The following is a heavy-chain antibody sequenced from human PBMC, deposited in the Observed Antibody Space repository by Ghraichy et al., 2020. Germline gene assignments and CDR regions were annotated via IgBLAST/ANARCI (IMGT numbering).Heavy chain of an antibody. CDR1: GFTFSSYA. J-gene: IGHJ1*01. D-gene: IGHD2-15*01. CDR3: AKSRHAVGVVVGGAFQH. CDR2: ISGSGGST. Sequence: GGSLRLSCAASGFTFSSYAMSWVRQAPGKGLEWVSAISGSGGSTYYADSVKGRFTISRDNSKNTLYLQMNSLRAEDTAVYYCAKSRHAVGVVVGGAFQHWGQGTLVTVSS. V-gene: IGHV3-23*01.